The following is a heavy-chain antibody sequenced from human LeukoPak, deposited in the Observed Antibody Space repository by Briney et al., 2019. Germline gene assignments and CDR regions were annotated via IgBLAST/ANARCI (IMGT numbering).Heavy chain of an antibody. CDR1: GGSISSYY. Sequence: SETLSLTCTVSGGSISSYYWSWIRQPPGKGLEWIGYIFYSGSTNYNPSLKSRVTMSVDTSNKQFSLRLSSVTAADTALYYCGRLSTRFCSGGTCYTNGAVDIWGQGTRVTVSS. CDR2: IFYSGST. J-gene: IGHJ3*02. CDR3: GRLSTRFCSGGTCYTNGAVDI. D-gene: IGHD2-15*01. V-gene: IGHV4-59*08.